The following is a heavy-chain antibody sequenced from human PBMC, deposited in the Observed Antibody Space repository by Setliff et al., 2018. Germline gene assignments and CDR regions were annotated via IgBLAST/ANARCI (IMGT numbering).Heavy chain of an antibody. CDR3: ARAVSGYDYHYFDK. CDR1: GYTLTSYG. CDR2: ISAYTGGT. Sequence: ASVKVSCKASGYTLTSYGISWVRQAPGQGLEWMGWISAYTGGTTYAQAFQARITMTRDTSISTAYMELSRLTSDDSAVYYCARAVSGYDYHYFDKWGQGTLVTVSS. V-gene: IGHV1-18*01. J-gene: IGHJ4*02. D-gene: IGHD5-12*01.